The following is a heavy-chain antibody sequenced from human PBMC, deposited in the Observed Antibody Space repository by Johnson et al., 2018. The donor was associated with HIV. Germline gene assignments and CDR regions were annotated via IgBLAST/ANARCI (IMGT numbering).Heavy chain of an antibody. J-gene: IGHJ3*02. Sequence: VQLVESGGGLVQPGGSLRLSCAASGFTLSNHWMSWVRQAPGKGLQWISGINWNGGSASCADSLKGRCTVSRDNAKNSLYLQLTSLRAEDTAVYYCARARRAAAQRDAFDNWGQGTMVTVSS. CDR3: ARARRAAAQRDAFDN. CDR2: INWNGGSA. V-gene: IGHV3-20*04. CDR1: GFTLSNHW. D-gene: IGHD6-13*01.